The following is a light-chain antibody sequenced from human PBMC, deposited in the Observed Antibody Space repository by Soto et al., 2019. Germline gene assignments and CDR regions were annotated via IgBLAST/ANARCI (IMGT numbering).Light chain of an antibody. CDR1: QSILTS. Sequence: EVVLTQSPATLSLSPGERATLSCRASQSILTSLSWYQHKPGQAPRLVIFHASNRANGVPARFSGTGSETDFTLTISGLQSEDSAVYFCQQYNNWPFSFGQGTRLEIK. CDR2: HAS. V-gene: IGKV3-11*01. J-gene: IGKJ5*01. CDR3: QQYNNWPFS.